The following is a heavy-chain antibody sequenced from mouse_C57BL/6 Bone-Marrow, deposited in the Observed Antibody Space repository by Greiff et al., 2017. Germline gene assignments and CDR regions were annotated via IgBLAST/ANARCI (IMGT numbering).Heavy chain of an antibody. CDR3: GRSAYDYDGAFAY. Sequence: EVMLVESGGGLVQPGGSLSLSCAASGFTFTDYYMSWVRQPPGKALEWLGFIRNKANGYTTEYRASVLGRFTNSRDNSQSSLYLHMKARRDADGATFYCGRSAYDYDGAFAYWGQGTLVTVSA. V-gene: IGHV7-3*01. CDR2: IRNKANGYTT. J-gene: IGHJ3*01. CDR1: GFTFTDYY. D-gene: IGHD2-4*01.